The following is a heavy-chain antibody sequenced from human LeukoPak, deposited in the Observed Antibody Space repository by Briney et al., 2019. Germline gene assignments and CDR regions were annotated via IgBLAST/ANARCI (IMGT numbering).Heavy chain of an antibody. CDR2: IYYSGST. CDR1: GGSISSYY. CDR3: ARVEKRKWELLSRKLGAEYFQH. J-gene: IGHJ1*01. V-gene: IGHV4-59*01. D-gene: IGHD1-26*01. Sequence: SETLSLTCTVSGGSISSYYWSWIRQPPGKGLEWIGYIYYSGSTNYNPSLKSRVTISVDTSKNQFSLKLSSVTAADTAVYYCARVEKRKWELLSRKLGAEYFQHWGQGTLVTVSS.